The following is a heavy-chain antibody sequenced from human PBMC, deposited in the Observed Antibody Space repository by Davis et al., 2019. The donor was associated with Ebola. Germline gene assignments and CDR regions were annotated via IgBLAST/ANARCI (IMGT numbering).Heavy chain of an antibody. CDR2: IYYSGST. V-gene: IGHV4-59*12. D-gene: IGHD4-11*01. CDR1: GGSISSYY. J-gene: IGHJ4*02. CDR3: ARGPTYSNYGVAYYFDY. Sequence: PSETLSLTCTVSGGSISSYYWSWIRQPPGKGLEWIGYIYYSGSTNYNPSLKSRVTISVDRSKNQFSLKLSSVTAADTAVYYCARGPTYSNYGVAYYFDYWGQGTLVTVSS.